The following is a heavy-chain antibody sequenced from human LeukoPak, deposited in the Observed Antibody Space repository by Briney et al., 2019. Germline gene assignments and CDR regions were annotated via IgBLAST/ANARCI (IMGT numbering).Heavy chain of an antibody. D-gene: IGHD3-16*01. V-gene: IGHV3-48*01. Sequence: PGGSLRLSCAASGFTFSGYPMIWVRQAPGKGLEWVSYISSSSSTIYYADSVKGRFTISRDNAKNSLYLQMNSLRAEDTAVYYCARVMITFGGVDAFDIWGQGTMVTVSS. J-gene: IGHJ3*02. CDR2: ISSSSSTI. CDR3: ARVMITFGGVDAFDI. CDR1: GFTFSGYP.